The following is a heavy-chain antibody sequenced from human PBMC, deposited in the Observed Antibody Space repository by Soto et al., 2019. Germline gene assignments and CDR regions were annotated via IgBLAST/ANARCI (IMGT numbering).Heavy chain of an antibody. CDR3: ARDSSSGYRFSDYYGMDV. Sequence: SETLSLTCTVSGGSISSGGYYWSWIRQHPGKGLEWIGYIYYSGSTYYNPSLKSRVTISVDTSKNQFSLKLSSVTAADTAVYYCARDSSSGYRFSDYYGMDVWGQGTTVTVSS. CDR2: IYYSGST. J-gene: IGHJ6*02. CDR1: GGSISSGGYY. V-gene: IGHV4-31*03. D-gene: IGHD3-22*01.